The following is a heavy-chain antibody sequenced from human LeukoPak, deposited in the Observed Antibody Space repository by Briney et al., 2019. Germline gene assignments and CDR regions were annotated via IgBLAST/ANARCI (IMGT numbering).Heavy chain of an antibody. D-gene: IGHD6-19*01. CDR2: ISYDGSNK. Sequence: GGSLRLSCAASGFTFSSYAMHWVRQAPGKGLEWVAVISYDGSNKYYADSVKGRFTISRDNSKNTLYLQMNSLRAEDTAVYYCARGGRGSGWSVLFDYWGQGTLVTVSS. V-gene: IGHV3-30-3*01. CDR3: ARGGRGSGWSVLFDY. J-gene: IGHJ4*02. CDR1: GFTFSSYA.